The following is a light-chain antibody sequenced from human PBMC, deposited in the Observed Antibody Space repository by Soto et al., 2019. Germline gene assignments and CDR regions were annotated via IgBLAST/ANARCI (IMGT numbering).Light chain of an antibody. V-gene: IGLV2-18*02. CDR1: SSDVGSYNR. CDR3: SSYTSSSPVV. CDR2: EVS. J-gene: IGLJ2*01. Sequence: QSVLTQPPSVSGSPGQSVTISCTGTSSDVGSYNRVSWYQQPPGTAPKLMIYEVSNRPSGVPDRFSGSKSGNTASLTISGLQAEDEADYYCSSYTSSSPVVFGGGTKRPS.